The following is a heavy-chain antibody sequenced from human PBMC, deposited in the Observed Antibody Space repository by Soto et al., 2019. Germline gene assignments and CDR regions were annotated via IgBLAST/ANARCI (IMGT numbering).Heavy chain of an antibody. CDR1: GFTFTDYW. CDR2: IKADGSER. J-gene: IGHJ4*02. Sequence: EVQLVESGGGLVQPGGSQRLSCVASGFTFTDYWMSWVRQAPGKGLEWVANIKADGSERYYVESLKGRFTISRDSAKNSIYLQMNSLRVEDTGVYYCVREGAPYKIGCRKCGAYDYWGPGTLVTVSS. V-gene: IGHV3-7*01. D-gene: IGHD1-20*01. CDR3: VREGAPYKIGCRKCGAYDY.